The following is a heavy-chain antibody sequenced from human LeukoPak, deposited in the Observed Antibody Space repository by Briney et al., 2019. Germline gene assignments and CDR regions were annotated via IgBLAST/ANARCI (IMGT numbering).Heavy chain of an antibody. V-gene: IGHV3-23*01. CDR1: GFTFSSFA. J-gene: IGHJ4*02. Sequence: GGSLRLSCAASGFTFSSFAMSWVRQAPGKGLERVSGLSGSGVNAYYADSVKGRFTISRDDSQNTLYLQMSSLRAEDTAIYYCAKDLGRTVTTELDYWGQGTLVTVSS. D-gene: IGHD4-17*01. CDR3: AKDLGRTVTTELDY. CDR2: LSGSGVNA.